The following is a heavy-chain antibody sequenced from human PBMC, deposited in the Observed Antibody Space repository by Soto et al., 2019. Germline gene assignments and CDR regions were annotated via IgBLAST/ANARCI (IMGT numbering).Heavy chain of an antibody. CDR3: AKDRVLGSSSWLYYYYYGMDV. CDR1: GFTFSSYG. J-gene: IGHJ6*02. D-gene: IGHD6-13*01. V-gene: IGHV3-30*18. CDR2: ISYDGSNK. Sequence: QVQLVESGGGVVQPGRSLRLSCAASGFTFSSYGMHWVRQAPDKGLEWVAVISYDGSNKYYADSVKGRFTISRDNSKNTLYLQMNSLRAEDTAVYYCAKDRVLGSSSWLYYYYYGMDVWGQGTTVTVSS.